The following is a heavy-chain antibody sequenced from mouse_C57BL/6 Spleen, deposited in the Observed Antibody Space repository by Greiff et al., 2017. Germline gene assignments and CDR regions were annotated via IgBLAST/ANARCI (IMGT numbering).Heavy chain of an antibody. CDR2: ISSGGSYT. CDR3: TRTPSYYYGSSYDWYFDV. V-gene: IGHV5-6*01. CDR1: GFTFSSYG. D-gene: IGHD1-1*01. J-gene: IGHJ1*03. Sequence: EVQLVESGGVLVKPGGSLKLSCAASGFTFSSYGMSWVRQTPDKRLEWVATISSGGSYTCYPDSVKGRFTISSDNAKNTLYLQMSSLKSADTAMYYCTRTPSYYYGSSYDWYFDVWGTGTTVTVSS.